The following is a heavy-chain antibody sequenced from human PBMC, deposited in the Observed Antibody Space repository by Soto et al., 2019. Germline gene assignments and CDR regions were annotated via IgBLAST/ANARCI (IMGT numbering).Heavy chain of an antibody. V-gene: IGHV3-49*03. CDR1: GFTFGDYA. Sequence: GVLRLSCTASGFTFGDYAMSWFRQAPGKGLEWVGFIRSKAYGGTTEYAASVKGRFTISRDDSKSIAYLQMNSLKTEDTAVYYCTANPPYYYDSSGYPYYYYGMDVWGQGTTVTVSS. CDR2: IRSKAYGGTT. CDR3: TANPPYYYDSSGYPYYYYGMDV. D-gene: IGHD3-22*01. J-gene: IGHJ6*02.